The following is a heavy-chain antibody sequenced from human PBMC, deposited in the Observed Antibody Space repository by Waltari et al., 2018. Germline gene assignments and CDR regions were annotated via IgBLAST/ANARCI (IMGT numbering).Heavy chain of an antibody. Sequence: QVQLVQSGAEVKKPGASVKVSCKTSGYTFTGSYLYRVRQAPGQGLEWMGWINPYSGGTAYAQKFQGRVTLTRDTSISTAYMELNRLISDDSAMYYCATAPDAFQIINWGQGTLVTVSS. V-gene: IGHV1-2*02. D-gene: IGHD2-2*01. CDR1: GYTFTGSY. CDR2: INPYSGGT. CDR3: ATAPDAFQIIN. J-gene: IGHJ4*02.